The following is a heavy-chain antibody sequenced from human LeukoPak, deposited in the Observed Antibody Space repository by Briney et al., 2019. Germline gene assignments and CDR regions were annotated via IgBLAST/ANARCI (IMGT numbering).Heavy chain of an antibody. J-gene: IGHJ3*02. CDR1: AGSISSPTYY. CDR3: ARHFRGSSSDAFDI. V-gene: IGHV4-39*01. CDR2: IYYSGST. D-gene: IGHD2-2*01. Sequence: KPSETLSLTCSVSAGSISSPTYYWGWIRQPPGKGLEWIGSIYYSGSTYYNPSLKSRVTISVNTSKNQFSLKLSSVTAADTAVYYCARHFRGSSSDAFDIWGQGTMVTVSS.